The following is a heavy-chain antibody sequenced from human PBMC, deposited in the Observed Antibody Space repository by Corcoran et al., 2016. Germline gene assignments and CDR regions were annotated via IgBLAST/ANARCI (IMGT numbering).Heavy chain of an antibody. CDR1: GFTFGNAW. V-gene: IGHV3-15*01. D-gene: IGHD3-10*01. J-gene: IGHJ4*02. Sequence: EVQLVESGGGLVKPGGSLRLSCAASGFTFGNAWMSWVRQAPGKGLEWVGRIKSKTDGGTTDYAAPVKGRFTISRDDSKNTLYLQMNSLKTEDTAVYYCTTDGILWFGELTGFDYWGQGTLVTVSS. CDR2: IKSKTDGGTT. CDR3: TTDGILWFGELTGFDY.